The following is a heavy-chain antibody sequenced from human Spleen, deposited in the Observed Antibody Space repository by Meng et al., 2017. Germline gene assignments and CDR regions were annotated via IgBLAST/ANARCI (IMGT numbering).Heavy chain of an antibody. CDR3: ARDEDISAAGKLFGDY. Sequence: SVKVSCKASGGTFSSYAISWVRQAPGHGLEWMGGIIPIFGTANYAQKFQGRVTMTGDTSISTAYMELSGLRSDDTAMYYCARDEDISAAGKLFGDYWGQGTLVTVSS. J-gene: IGHJ4*02. V-gene: IGHV1-69*06. CDR1: GGTFSSYA. D-gene: IGHD6-25*01. CDR2: IIPIFGTA.